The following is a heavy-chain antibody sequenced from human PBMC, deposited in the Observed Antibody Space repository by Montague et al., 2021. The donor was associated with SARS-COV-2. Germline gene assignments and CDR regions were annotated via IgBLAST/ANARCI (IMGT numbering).Heavy chain of an antibody. CDR3: ARGQVTIFGVLIMLPAAGAVDV. J-gene: IGHJ3*01. CDR1: GGSFSCYY. Sequence: SETLSLTCAVYGGSFSCYYWTWIRQPPGKGLEWVGEINDRGSTNYNPSFESRLTMSVDTSKNQFSLRLKSVSAADTAVYYCARGQVTIFGVLIMLPAAGAVDVWGQGTTVTVSS. CDR2: INDRGST. D-gene: IGHD3-3*01. V-gene: IGHV4-34*01.